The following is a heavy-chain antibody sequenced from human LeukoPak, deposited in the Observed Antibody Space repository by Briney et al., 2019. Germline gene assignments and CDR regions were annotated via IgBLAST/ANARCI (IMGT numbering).Heavy chain of an antibody. J-gene: IGHJ3*02. Sequence: GGSLRLSCAASGFTFSSYAMSWVRQAPGKGLEWVSAISGSGGRIYYADSVKGHFTISRDNSKNTLYLQMSSLRAEDTAVYYCARVLCSGGTCLDAFDIWGQGTMVTVSS. CDR1: GFTFSSYA. D-gene: IGHD2-15*01. CDR2: ISGSGGRI. CDR3: ARVLCSGGTCLDAFDI. V-gene: IGHV3-23*01.